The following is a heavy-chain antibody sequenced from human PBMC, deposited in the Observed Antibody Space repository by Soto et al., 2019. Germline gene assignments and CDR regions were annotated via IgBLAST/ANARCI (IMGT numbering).Heavy chain of an antibody. CDR3: ARGELLYYYYYGMDV. Sequence: QVQLVESGGGVVQPGRSLRLSCAASGFTFSSYGMHWVRQAPGKGLERVAVIWYDGSNKYYADSVKGRFTISRDNSKDTLYLEMNSLRAEDTAVYYCARGELLYYYYYGMDVWGQGTTVTVSS. CDR2: IWYDGSNK. V-gene: IGHV3-33*01. D-gene: IGHD1-26*01. J-gene: IGHJ6*02. CDR1: GFTFSSYG.